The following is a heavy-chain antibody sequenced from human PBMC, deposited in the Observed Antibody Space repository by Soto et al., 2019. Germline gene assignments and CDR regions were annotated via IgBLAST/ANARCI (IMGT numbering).Heavy chain of an antibody. J-gene: IGHJ5*02. V-gene: IGHV1-8*01. Sequence: ASVKVSCKASGYTFTSYDINWVRQATGQGLEWMGWMNPNSGNTGYAQKFQGRVTMTRNTSISTAYMELSSLRSEDTAVYYRAKQWLDGDWFDPWGQGTLVTVSS. D-gene: IGHD6-19*01. CDR2: MNPNSGNT. CDR1: GYTFTSYD. CDR3: AKQWLDGDWFDP.